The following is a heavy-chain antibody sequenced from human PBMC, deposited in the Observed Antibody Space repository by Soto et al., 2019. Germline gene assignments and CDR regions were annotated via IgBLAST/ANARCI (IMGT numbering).Heavy chain of an antibody. D-gene: IGHD3-10*01. V-gene: IGHV2-5*02. CDR1: GFSLTRGVG. CDR3: AHEIHYGSGSYYFDY. CDR2: IYWDDDK. J-gene: IGHJ4*02. Sequence: QITLKESGPTLVKPTQTLTLTCTFSGFSLTRGVGVGWIRQPPGKALEWLALIYWDDDKRYSPSLKSRLTITKDSTKNQVVLTMTNMDPGDTATYYCAHEIHYGSGSYYFDYWGQGTLVTVSS.